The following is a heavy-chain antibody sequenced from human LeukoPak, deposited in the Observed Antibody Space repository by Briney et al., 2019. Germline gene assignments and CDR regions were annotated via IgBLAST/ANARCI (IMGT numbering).Heavy chain of an antibody. V-gene: IGHV1-18*01. CDR2: ISANDGNT. CDR1: GYTFTSYG. Sequence: ASVKVYCKASGYTFTSYGISWARQAPGQGLEWMGWISANDGNTDYPQKLQGRVTMTTDTSTSTAYMELRSLRSDDTAVYYCARESHVTREDYWGQGTLVTVSS. D-gene: IGHD3-10*01. J-gene: IGHJ4*02. CDR3: ARESHVTREDY.